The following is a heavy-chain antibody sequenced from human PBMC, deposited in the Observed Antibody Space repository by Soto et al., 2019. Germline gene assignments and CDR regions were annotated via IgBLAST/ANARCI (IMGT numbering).Heavy chain of an antibody. D-gene: IGHD3-10*01. Sequence: GESLKISCKGSGYRFTNYWIGWVRQMPGKGLEWMGIIYPGDSDTRYSPSFQGQVTISKDTSKNQVVLTMTNMDPVDTATYYYARTSLWFGEYRFDPWGQGTLVTVSS. J-gene: IGHJ5*02. CDR3: ARTSLWFGEYRFDP. V-gene: IGHV5-51*01. CDR1: GYRFTNYW. CDR2: IYPGDSDT.